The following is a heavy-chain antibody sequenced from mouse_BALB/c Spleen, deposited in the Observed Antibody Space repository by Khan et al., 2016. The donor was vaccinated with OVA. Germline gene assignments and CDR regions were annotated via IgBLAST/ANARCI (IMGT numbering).Heavy chain of an antibody. CDR2: IWGDGST. V-gene: IGHV2-3*01. CDR1: GFSLTTYG. CDR3: AKWGDGSTYAMDY. J-gene: IGHJ4*01. Sequence: QVPLKQSGPGLVAPSQSLSITCTVSGFSLTTYGVNWIRQPPGKGLEWLGVIWGDGSTNSHSALISRLSISKDNSKSQVFLKLNSLQTDDTVTYYCAKWGDGSTYAMDYWGQGTSVTVSS. D-gene: IGHD2-3*01.